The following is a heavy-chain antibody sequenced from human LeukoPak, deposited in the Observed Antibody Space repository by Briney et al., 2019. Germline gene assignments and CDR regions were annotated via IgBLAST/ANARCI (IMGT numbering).Heavy chain of an antibody. J-gene: IGHJ4*02. D-gene: IGHD2-2*01. CDR2: IYYSGST. CDR1: GGSISSSSYY. Sequence: SETLSLTCTVSGGSISSSSYYWGWICQPPGKGLEWIVSIYYSGSTYYNPSRSSRVTISVDASKSLFSLMLSLVAAAAPSFYSWARTRGSTRRRQGGRAYYFDYWGQGTLVTVSS. V-gene: IGHV4-39*01. CDR3: ARTRGSTRRRQGGRAYYFDY.